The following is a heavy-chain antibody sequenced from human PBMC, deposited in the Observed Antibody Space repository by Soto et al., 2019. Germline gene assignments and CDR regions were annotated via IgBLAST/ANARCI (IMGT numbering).Heavy chain of an antibody. CDR3: ARMYSSSCDY. D-gene: IGHD6-13*01. CDR1: GFTFSTYA. V-gene: IGHV3-23*01. Sequence: EVQLLESGGDLVQPGGSLRLSCAASGFTFSTYAMRWVRQAPGKGLEWVSSITGSGDRTYYADSVKGRFTISRDNSQSTLHQQMNSLRAEVTAVYYCARMYSSSCDYWGQGTLVTVSS. CDR2: ITGSGDRT. J-gene: IGHJ4*02.